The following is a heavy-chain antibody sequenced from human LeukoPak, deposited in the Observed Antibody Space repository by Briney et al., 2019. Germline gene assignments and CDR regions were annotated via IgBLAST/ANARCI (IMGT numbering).Heavy chain of an antibody. CDR3: ARIALYYDSSGYSYYYYYYMDV. Sequence: SETLSLTCTVSGGSISSYYWSWIRQPPGKGLEWIGYIYYSGSTNYNPSLKSRVTISVDTSKNQFSLKLSSVTAADTAVYYCARIALYYDSSGYSYYYYYYMDVWGKGTTVTVSS. CDR2: IYYSGST. D-gene: IGHD3-22*01. V-gene: IGHV4-59*01. CDR1: GGSISSYY. J-gene: IGHJ6*03.